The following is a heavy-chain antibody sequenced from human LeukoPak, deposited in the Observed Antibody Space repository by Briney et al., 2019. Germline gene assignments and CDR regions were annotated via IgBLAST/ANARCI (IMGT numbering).Heavy chain of an antibody. CDR1: GGTFSSYA. D-gene: IGHD5-18*01. J-gene: IGHJ4*02. CDR3: ARASYGHFDY. CDR2: IITIFGTA. V-gene: IGHV1-69*13. Sequence: EASVKVSCKTSGGTFSSYAISWVRQAPGQGLEWMGGIITIFGTAKYAQKFQGRVTITADESTTTAYMELSSLRSEDTAVYYCARASYGHFDYWGQGTLVTVSS.